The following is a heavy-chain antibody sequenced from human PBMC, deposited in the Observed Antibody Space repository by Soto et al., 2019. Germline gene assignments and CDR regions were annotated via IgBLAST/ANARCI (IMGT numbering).Heavy chain of an antibody. Sequence: EVQLLESGGGLVQPGGSLRLSCAASGFTLSSYARSWVRQAPGKGLEWVSAISGSGGSTYYADSVKGRFTISRDNSKNTLYLQMNSLSAEDTAVYYCAKTIRAPPDYGDPYFDYWGQGTLVTVSS. V-gene: IGHV3-23*01. CDR3: AKTIRAPPDYGDPYFDY. CDR1: GFTLSSYA. J-gene: IGHJ4*02. CDR2: ISGSGGST. D-gene: IGHD4-17*01.